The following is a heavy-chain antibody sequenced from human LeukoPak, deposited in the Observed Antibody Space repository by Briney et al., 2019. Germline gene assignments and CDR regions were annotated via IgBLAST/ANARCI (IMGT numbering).Heavy chain of an antibody. Sequence: SETLSLTCTVSGGSMSNYYWSWIRQPPGKGLEWIGYIYYSGGTNYNPSLKSRVTISVDTSKNQFSLKVSSVTAADTAVYYCARDRVVSGSPIDPWGQGTLVTVSS. CDR3: ARDRVVSGSPIDP. D-gene: IGHD6-19*01. J-gene: IGHJ5*02. V-gene: IGHV4-59*12. CDR2: IYYSGGT. CDR1: GGSMSNYY.